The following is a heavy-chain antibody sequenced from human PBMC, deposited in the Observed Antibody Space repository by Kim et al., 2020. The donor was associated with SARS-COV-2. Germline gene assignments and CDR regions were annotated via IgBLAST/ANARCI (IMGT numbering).Heavy chain of an antibody. J-gene: IGHJ5*02. Sequence: GGSLRLSCAASGFTFSSYWMHWVRQAPGKGLVWVSRINSDGSSTSYADSVKGRFTISRDNAKNTLYLQMNSLRAEDTAVYYCARETKGDFWSGYGTYNWFDPLGQGTLVTVSS. D-gene: IGHD3-3*01. CDR2: INSDGSST. CDR1: GFTFSSYW. CDR3: ARETKGDFWSGYGTYNWFDP. V-gene: IGHV3-74*01.